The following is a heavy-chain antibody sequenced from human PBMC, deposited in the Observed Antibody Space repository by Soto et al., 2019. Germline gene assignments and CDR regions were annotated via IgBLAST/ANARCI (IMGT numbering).Heavy chain of an antibody. V-gene: IGHV1-3*01. CDR2: INVGNGNI. Sequence: ASVNVSCKASENTFTIYAMHWVRQAPGQRLEWMGWINVGNGNIKYSQKFQGRVTITRDTSASTAYMGLSSLRFEDTAVYYCAGASDGYGSGWIDPWGQGTLVTVSS. J-gene: IGHJ5*02. CDR3: AGASDGYGSGWIDP. D-gene: IGHD3-10*01. CDR1: ENTFTIYA.